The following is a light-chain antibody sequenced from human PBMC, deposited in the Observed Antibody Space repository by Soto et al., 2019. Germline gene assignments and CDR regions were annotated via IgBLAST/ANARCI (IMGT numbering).Light chain of an antibody. CDR1: QSVSNN. CDR2: GAP. J-gene: IGKJ1*01. Sequence: EILMTQSPATLSVSPGDRAALSFRSSQSVSNNLAWYQQRPGQAPRLLIYGAPTRATGIPARFSGSGSGTEFTLTISSLQSEDFAVYYCQQYNDWPPWTFGQGTKVDIK. CDR3: QQYNDWPPWT. V-gene: IGKV3-15*01.